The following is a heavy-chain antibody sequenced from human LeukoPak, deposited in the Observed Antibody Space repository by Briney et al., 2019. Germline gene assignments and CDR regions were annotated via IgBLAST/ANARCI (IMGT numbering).Heavy chain of an antibody. V-gene: IGHV5-51*01. CDR2: IYPVDSDT. D-gene: IGHD3-16*01. CDR3: ARRGNYGDY. Sequence: GESLKISCQVSGYIFTNYWIGWVRQMPGKGLESMGIIYPVDSDTTYSPSFEGQVTISADKSISTAYLQWSSLKASDTAMYYCARRGNYGDYWGQGTLVTVSS. CDR1: GYIFTNYW. J-gene: IGHJ4*02.